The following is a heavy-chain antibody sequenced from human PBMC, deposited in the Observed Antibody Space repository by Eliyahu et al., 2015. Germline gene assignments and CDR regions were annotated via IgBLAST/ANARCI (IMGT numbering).Heavy chain of an antibody. CDR3: ARHGSFIAVAGLSWFDP. D-gene: IGHD6-19*01. J-gene: IGHJ5*02. CDR2: IYXSGST. Sequence: QLQLQESGPGLVKPSETLSLTCTVSGXSXSSXSYYWGWIRQPPGKGLEWIGSIYXSGSTYYNPSLKXRVTISVDTSKNQFSLKLSSVTAADTAVYYCARHGSFIAVAGLSWFDPWGQGTLVTVSS. V-gene: IGHV4-39*01. CDR1: GXSXSSXSYY.